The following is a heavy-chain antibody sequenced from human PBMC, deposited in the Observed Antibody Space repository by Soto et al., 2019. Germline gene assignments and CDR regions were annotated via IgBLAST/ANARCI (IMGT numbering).Heavy chain of an antibody. J-gene: IGHJ6*02. Sequence: GGSLRLSCAASGFTLSPFWMNWVRQAPGKGLEWVANIKQGGSEKYYVDSVKGRFIISRDNAKNSLYLHLNNLRAEDTAVYYCARDGDASGWYHYGMDVWGQGTLVTVSS. V-gene: IGHV3-7*01. CDR2: IKQGGSEK. CDR3: ARDGDASGWYHYGMDV. CDR1: GFTLSPFW. D-gene: IGHD6-19*01.